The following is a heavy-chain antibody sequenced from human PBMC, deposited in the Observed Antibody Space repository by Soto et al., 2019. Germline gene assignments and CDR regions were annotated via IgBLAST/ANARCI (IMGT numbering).Heavy chain of an antibody. Sequence: SETLSLTCTVSGVSISSSSYYWGWIRQPPGKGLEWIGSIYYSGSTYYNPSLKSRVTISVDTSKNQFSLKLSSVTAADTAVYYCASGPVGATLARLDYYYYGMDVWGQGTTVTVSS. CDR3: ASGPVGATLARLDYYYYGMDV. D-gene: IGHD1-26*01. CDR2: IYYSGST. CDR1: GVSISSSSYY. J-gene: IGHJ6*02. V-gene: IGHV4-39*01.